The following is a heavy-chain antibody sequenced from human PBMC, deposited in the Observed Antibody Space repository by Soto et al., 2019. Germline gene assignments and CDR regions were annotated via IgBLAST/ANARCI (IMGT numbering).Heavy chain of an antibody. V-gene: IGHV3-11*05. J-gene: IGHJ3*02. CDR2: INRGSTYT. CDR3: ATGTYHADDVYDI. D-gene: IGHD1-26*01. CDR1: GFSFSDNF. Sequence: QVQLVESGGGLVKPGGSLRLSCAASGFSFSDNFMTWIRQAPGKGLEFVSYINRGSTYTDYAVFVKGRFTISRDNAKNSLYLEMNSLRVEATAIYYCATGTYHADDVYDIWGQGTLVTVSS.